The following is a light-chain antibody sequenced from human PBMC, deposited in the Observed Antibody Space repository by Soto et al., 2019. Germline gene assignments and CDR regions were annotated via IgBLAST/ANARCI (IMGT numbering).Light chain of an antibody. CDR2: EVS. J-gene: IGLJ1*01. V-gene: IGLV2-23*02. CDR1: SSDVGSYNL. Sequence: QPVLTQPASGSGSHGQSCTISCTGTSSDVGSYNLVSWYQQHPGKAPKLMIYEVSKRPSGVSNRFSGSKSGNTASLTISGLQAEDEADYYCCSYAGSSTPFYVFGTGTKVTVL. CDR3: CSYAGSSTPFYV.